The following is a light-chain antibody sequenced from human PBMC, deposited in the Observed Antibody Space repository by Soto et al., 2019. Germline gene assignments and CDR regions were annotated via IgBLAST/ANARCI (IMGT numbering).Light chain of an antibody. J-gene: IGLJ1*01. CDR2: EVS. V-gene: IGLV2-14*01. CDR1: SNDVGGYNY. CDR3: SSYTGSSTPPYV. Sequence: QSALTQPASVSGSPGQSITTSCTGTSNDVGGYNYVSWYQQHPGKAPKLMIYEVSNRPSGVSNRFSGSKSGNTASLTISGLQAEDEADYYCSSYTGSSTPPYVLGTGTKLTVL.